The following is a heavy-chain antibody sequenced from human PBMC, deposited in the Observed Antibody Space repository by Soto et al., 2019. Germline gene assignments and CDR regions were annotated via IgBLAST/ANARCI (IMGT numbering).Heavy chain of an antibody. D-gene: IGHD6-6*01. Sequence: EVQLLESGGGLVQPGGSLRLSCAASGFTFSSYAMSWVRQAPGKVLEWVSAISGSGGSTYYADSVKGRFTISRDNSKNTLYLQMNGLRAEDTAVYYCAKERIAARRTEVAVGYYFDYWGQGTLVTVSS. V-gene: IGHV3-23*01. CDR3: AKERIAARRTEVAVGYYFDY. J-gene: IGHJ4*02. CDR1: GFTFSSYA. CDR2: ISGSGGST.